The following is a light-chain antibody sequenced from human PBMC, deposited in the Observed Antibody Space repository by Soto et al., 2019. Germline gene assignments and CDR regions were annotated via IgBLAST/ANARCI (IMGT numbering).Light chain of an antibody. CDR1: QSVYKNF. CDR3: LQYGSSPPT. J-gene: IGKJ4*01. CDR2: GAS. Sequence: EIVLTQSPGTLSLSPGERATLSCRASQSVYKNFLAWYQQKPGQAPRLLINGASNRATGIPARFSGSGSGTDFSLTIDRLEPEDFAVYFCLQYGSSPPTFGGGTKVAIK. V-gene: IGKV3-20*01.